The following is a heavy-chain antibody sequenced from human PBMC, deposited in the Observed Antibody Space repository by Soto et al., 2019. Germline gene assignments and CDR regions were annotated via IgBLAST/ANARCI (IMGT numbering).Heavy chain of an antibody. J-gene: IGHJ4*02. D-gene: IGHD6-13*01. Sequence: SETLSLTCTVSGGSISSSSYYWGWIRQPPGKGLEWIGSIYYSGSTYYNPSLKSRLTISVDRSKNQFTLQLTSVTVADTAVYYCATSYGNAWYTYWGQGTQVTVSS. V-gene: IGHV4-39*06. CDR3: ATSYGNAWYTY. CDR2: IYYSGST. CDR1: GGSISSSSYY.